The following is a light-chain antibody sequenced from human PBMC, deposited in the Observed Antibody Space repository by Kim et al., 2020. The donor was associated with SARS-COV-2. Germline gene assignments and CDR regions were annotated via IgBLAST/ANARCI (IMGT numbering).Light chain of an antibody. Sequence: SYELTQPPSVSVSPGQTVTLTCSGDKLGEKYSCWYQQRSGQSPILLIYQDFKRPSGIPERFSGSNFGNTATLTISGTQTGDEADYYCQAWDSGTVVFGGGTKLTVL. CDR1: KLGEKY. CDR3: QAWDSGTVV. J-gene: IGLJ2*01. CDR2: QDF. V-gene: IGLV3-1*01.